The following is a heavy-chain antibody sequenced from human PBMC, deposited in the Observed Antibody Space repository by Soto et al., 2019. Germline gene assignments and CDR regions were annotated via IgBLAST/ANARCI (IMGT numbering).Heavy chain of an antibody. CDR1: GGSFSGYY. Sequence: SETLSLTCAVYGGSFSGYYWSWIRQPPGKGLEWIGEINHSGSTNYNPSLKSRVTISVDTSKNQFSLKLSSVTAADTAVYYCARGRREVVVVVAATRQPDYYYYYYMDVWGKGTTVTVSS. CDR2: INHSGST. V-gene: IGHV4-34*01. D-gene: IGHD2-15*01. CDR3: ARGRREVVVVVAATRQPDYYYYYYMDV. J-gene: IGHJ6*03.